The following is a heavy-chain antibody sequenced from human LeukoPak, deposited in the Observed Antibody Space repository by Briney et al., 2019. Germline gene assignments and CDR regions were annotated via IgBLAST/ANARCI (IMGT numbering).Heavy chain of an antibody. D-gene: IGHD6-19*01. J-gene: IGHJ6*03. CDR2: ISYDGSNK. CDR3: AGDGFIAVAGDYYYYYMDV. CDR1: GFTFSSYA. Sequence: GGSLRLSCAASGFTFSSYAMHWVRQAPGKGLEWVAVISYDGSNKYYADSVKGRFTISRDNSKNTLYLQMNSLRAEDTAVYYCAGDGFIAVAGDYYYYYMDVWGKGTTVTVSS. V-gene: IGHV3-30*04.